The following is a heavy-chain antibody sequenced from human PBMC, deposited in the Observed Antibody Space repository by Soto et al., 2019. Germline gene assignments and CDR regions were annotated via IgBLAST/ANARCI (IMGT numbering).Heavy chain of an antibody. J-gene: IGHJ5*02. V-gene: IGHV4-59*01. CDR3: ARLQDSSGWYGWFDP. CDR1: GGSISSYY. D-gene: IGHD6-19*01. CDR2: IYYSGST. Sequence: SETLSLTCTVSGGSISSYYWSWIRQPPGKGLEWIGYIYYSGSTNYNPSLKSRVTISVDTSKNQFSLKLSSVTAADTAVYYCARLQDSSGWYGWFDPWGQGTLVTAPQ.